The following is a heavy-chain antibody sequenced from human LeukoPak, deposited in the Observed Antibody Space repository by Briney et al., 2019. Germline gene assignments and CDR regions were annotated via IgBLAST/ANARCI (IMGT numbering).Heavy chain of an antibody. Sequence: SETLSLTCAVYGGSFSGYDWSWIRQPPGKGLEWSGEINHSGSTNYNPSLKSRVTISVDRSKNQFSLKLRSVTAADTAVYYGARVGSSGWWKKAHYCDYWGQGTLVTVSS. CDR3: ARVGSSGWWKKAHYCDY. CDR2: INHSGST. V-gene: IGHV4-34*01. D-gene: IGHD6-19*01. CDR1: GGSFSGYD. J-gene: IGHJ4*02.